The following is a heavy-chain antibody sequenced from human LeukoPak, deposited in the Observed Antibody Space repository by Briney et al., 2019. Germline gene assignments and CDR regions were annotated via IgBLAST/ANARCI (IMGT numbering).Heavy chain of an antibody. CDR3: ASVSRRIAVAGTAFDY. Sequence: SVKVSCKASGGTFSSYAISWVRQAPGQGLEWMGRIIPILGIANYAQKFQGRVTITADKSTSTAYMELSSLRSEDTAVYYCASVSRRIAVAGTAFDYWGQGTLVTVSS. D-gene: IGHD6-19*01. CDR1: GGTFSSYA. V-gene: IGHV1-69*04. CDR2: IIPILGIA. J-gene: IGHJ4*02.